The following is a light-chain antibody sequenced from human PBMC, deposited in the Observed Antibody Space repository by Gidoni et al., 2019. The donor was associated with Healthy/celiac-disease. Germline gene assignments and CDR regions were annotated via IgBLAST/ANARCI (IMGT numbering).Light chain of an antibody. V-gene: IGKV1-5*03. CDR3: HHYSNLWT. J-gene: IGKJ1*01. CDR1: QSIGDW. Sequence: DIQMTQSPSTLSASIGDRVTVTCRASQSIGDWLAWYQQKPGEAPKLLIYKASRLESGVPSRFSGSGSGTEFTLTINSLQPDDFASYYCHHYSNLWTFGQGSKVDIK. CDR2: KAS.